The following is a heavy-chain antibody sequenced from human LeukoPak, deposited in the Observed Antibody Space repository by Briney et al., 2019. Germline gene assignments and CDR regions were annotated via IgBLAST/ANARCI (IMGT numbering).Heavy chain of an antibody. CDR1: GFTFSGYS. Sequence: GGSLRLSCAASGFTFSGYSMNWVRQAPGKGLEWVSYISSSSSTIYYADSVKGRFTISRDNAKNSLYLQMNSLRAEDTAVYYCARVSITMIVVGDYWGQGTLVTVSS. CDR2: ISSSSSTI. CDR3: ARVSITMIVVGDY. D-gene: IGHD3-22*01. J-gene: IGHJ4*02. V-gene: IGHV3-48*01.